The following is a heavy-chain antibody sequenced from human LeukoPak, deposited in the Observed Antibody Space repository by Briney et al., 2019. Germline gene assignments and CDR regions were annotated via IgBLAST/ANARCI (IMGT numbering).Heavy chain of an antibody. J-gene: IGHJ4*02. Sequence: ASVKVSCKASGYTFTGDYMHWVRQAPGQGLEWMGWINPNSGGTNYTQKFQGRVTMTRDTSISTAYMELSRLRSDDTAVYYCARPVSGDGTAAAQFDYWGQGTLVTVSS. V-gene: IGHV1-2*02. D-gene: IGHD6-13*01. CDR1: GYTFTGDY. CDR2: INPNSGGT. CDR3: ARPVSGDGTAAAQFDY.